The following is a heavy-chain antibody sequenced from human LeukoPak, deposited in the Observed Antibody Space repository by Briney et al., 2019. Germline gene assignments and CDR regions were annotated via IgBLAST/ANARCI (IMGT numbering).Heavy chain of an antibody. V-gene: IGHV1-69*05. Sequence: SVKVSCKACGCTFSSYAISWVRQAPGQGREGMGGIIPIFGTANYAQKFQGRGTITTDASTRTVYMELSSLRSEDTAVYYCARDQSGYQLLLWGQGTLVTVSS. J-gene: IGHJ4*02. CDR1: GCTFSSYA. D-gene: IGHD2-2*01. CDR2: IIPIFGTA. CDR3: ARDQSGYQLLL.